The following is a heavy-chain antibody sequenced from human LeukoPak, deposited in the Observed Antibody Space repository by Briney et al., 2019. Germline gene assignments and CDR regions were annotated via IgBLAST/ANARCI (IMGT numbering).Heavy chain of an antibody. CDR1: RFTFNSYA. J-gene: IGHJ4*02. Sequence: GGSLRLSCAASRFTFNSYAMSWVRQAPGKGLEWVSVIGGSNGITFYVGSVKGRFTISRDNSKDTLYLQMNSLRAEDTAVYYCARGDFDYWGQGTLVTVSS. CDR2: IGGSNGIT. V-gene: IGHV3-23*01. CDR3: ARGDFDY.